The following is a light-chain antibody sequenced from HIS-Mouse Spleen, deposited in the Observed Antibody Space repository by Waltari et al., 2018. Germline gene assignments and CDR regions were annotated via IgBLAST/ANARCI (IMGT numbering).Light chain of an antibody. CDR1: QGISSY. Sequence: AIRMTQSPSSLSASTGDRVTITCRASQGISSYLAWYQQKPGKAPKLLIYAASTLQSGVPSRFSGSGSGTDFTLTISCLQSEDFATYYCQQYYSYLGTFGQGTKVVIK. J-gene: IGKJ1*01. CDR3: QQYYSYLGT. V-gene: IGKV1-8*01. CDR2: AAS.